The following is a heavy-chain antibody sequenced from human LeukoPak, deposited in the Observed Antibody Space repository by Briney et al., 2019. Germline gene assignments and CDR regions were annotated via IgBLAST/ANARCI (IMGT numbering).Heavy chain of an antibody. CDR3: ASQYCSSTSCYGYFQH. V-gene: IGHV1-69*13. D-gene: IGHD2-2*01. CDR1: GGTFSSYA. Sequence: SVKVSCKASGGTFSSYAISWVRQAPGQGLEWMGGIIPIFGTANYVQKFQGRVMITADESTSTAYMELSSLRSEDTAVYYCASQYCSSTSCYGYFQHWGQGTLVTVSS. J-gene: IGHJ1*01. CDR2: IIPIFGTA.